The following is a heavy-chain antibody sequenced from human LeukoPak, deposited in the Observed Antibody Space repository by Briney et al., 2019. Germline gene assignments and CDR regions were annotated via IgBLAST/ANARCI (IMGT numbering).Heavy chain of an antibody. J-gene: IGHJ5*02. V-gene: IGHV4-34*01. D-gene: IGHD2-21*01. CDR3: AGGHYWGTARRYWFDP. CDR2: INHSGST. CDR1: GESFTTYY. Sequence: SETLSLTCAVYGESFTTYYWTWIRQPPGKGLEWIGDINHSGSTTYNPSLKSRVSISVDTSKNQFSLKLSSVTAADTAVYYCAGGHYWGTARRYWFDPWGQGSLVTVSS.